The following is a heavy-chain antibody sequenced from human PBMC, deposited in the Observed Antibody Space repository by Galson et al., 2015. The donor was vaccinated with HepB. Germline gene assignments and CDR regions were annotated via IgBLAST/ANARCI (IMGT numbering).Heavy chain of an antibody. CDR3: ARDQREYYDFWSGYYIYYYYMDV. V-gene: IGHV3-48*01. CDR2: ISSSSSTI. J-gene: IGHJ6*03. CDR1: GFTFSSYS. Sequence: SLRLSCAASGFTFSSYSMNWVRQAPGKGLEWVSYISSSSSTIYYADSVKGRFTISRDNAKNSLYLQMNSLRAEDTAVYYCARDQREYYDFWSGYYIYYYYMDVWGKGTTVTVSS. D-gene: IGHD3-3*01.